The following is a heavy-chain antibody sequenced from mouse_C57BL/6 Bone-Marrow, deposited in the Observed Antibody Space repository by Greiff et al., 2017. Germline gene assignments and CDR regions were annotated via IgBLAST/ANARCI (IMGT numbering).Heavy chain of an antibody. Sequence: VHLVESGPGLVAPSQSLSITCTVSGFSLTSYGVDWVRQSPGKGLEWLGVIWGVGSTNYNSALKSRLSISKDNSKSQVFLKMNSLQTDDTAMYYCASATDGYRFAYWGQGTLVTVSA. V-gene: IGHV2-6*01. J-gene: IGHJ3*01. CDR3: ASATDGYRFAY. D-gene: IGHD2-3*01. CDR1: GFSLTSYG. CDR2: IWGVGST.